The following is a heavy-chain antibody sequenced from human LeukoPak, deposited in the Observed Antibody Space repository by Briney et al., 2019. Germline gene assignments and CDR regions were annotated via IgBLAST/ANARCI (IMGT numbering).Heavy chain of an antibody. V-gene: IGHV1-18*01. CDR1: GYTFTSYG. CDR2: ISAYNGNT. Sequence: ASVKVSCKASGYTFTSYGISWVRRAPGQGLEWMGWISAYNGNTNYAQKLQGRVTMTTDTSTSTAYMELRSLRSDDTAVYYCARDSGGSYYWGWEYYYYYMDVWGKGTTVTVSS. CDR3: ARDSGGSYYWGWEYYYYYMDV. D-gene: IGHD1-26*01. J-gene: IGHJ6*03.